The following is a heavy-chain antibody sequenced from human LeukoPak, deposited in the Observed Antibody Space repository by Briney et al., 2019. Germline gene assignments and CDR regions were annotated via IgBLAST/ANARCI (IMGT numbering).Heavy chain of an antibody. CDR1: GGSISSSSYY. CDR3: AREEDAFDI. J-gene: IGHJ3*02. CDR2: IYYSGST. Sequence: SETLSLTCTVAGGSISSSSYYWGWIRQPPGKGLEWIGSIYYSGSTYYNPSLKSRVTISVDTSKNQFSLKLSSVTAADTAVYYCAREEDAFDIWGQGAMVTVSS. V-gene: IGHV4-39*07.